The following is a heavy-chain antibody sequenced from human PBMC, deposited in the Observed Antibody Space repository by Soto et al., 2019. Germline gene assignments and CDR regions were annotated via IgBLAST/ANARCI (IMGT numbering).Heavy chain of an antibody. CDR2: INHTGGT. Sequence: NPSETLSLTCAVYGGSVNGYYWNWIRQPPGKGLEWIGEINHTGGTHYNPSHKRRVPMSVDTSKDQFSLRLSSVPAADTAIYYCATRITVFGLLIPPFDPWGQGTQVTVSS. CDR1: GGSVNGYY. D-gene: IGHD3-3*01. V-gene: IGHV4-34*01. CDR3: ATRITVFGLLIPPFDP. J-gene: IGHJ5*02.